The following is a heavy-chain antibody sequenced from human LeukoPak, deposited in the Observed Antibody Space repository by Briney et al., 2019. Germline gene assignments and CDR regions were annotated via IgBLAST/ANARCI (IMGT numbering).Heavy chain of an antibody. CDR1: GFTFSTLG. D-gene: IGHD5-18*01. V-gene: IGHV3-33*01. J-gene: IGHJ5*02. CDR2: IQSDGSKQ. CDR3: ARDVDTSSHSSQLDP. Sequence: PGGSLRLSCATAGFTFSTLGIHWVRQTPGKGLEWAAAIQSDGSKQYYGDSVKGRFTISRDSSKNTVYLQMNSLRDEGTAVYYCARDVDTSSHSSQLDPWGQGTLVTVSS.